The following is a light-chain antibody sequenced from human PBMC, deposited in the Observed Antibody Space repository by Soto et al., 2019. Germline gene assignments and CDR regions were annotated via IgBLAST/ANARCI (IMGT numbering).Light chain of an antibody. V-gene: IGLV1-44*01. CDR3: ATWDDDLNAAV. CDR2: RTN. J-gene: IGLJ7*01. Sequence: QAVVTQPPSASGTPGQRVSITCSGSSSNIGSNIVNWYQQLPGRAPKLLIYRTNQRPSGVPDRFSASKSGTSASLAISGLQSEDEADYYCATWDDDLNAAVFGGGTQLTVL. CDR1: SSNIGSNI.